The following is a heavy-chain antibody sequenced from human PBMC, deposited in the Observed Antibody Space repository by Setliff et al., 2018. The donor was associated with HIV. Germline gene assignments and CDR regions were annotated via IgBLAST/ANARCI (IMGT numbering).Heavy chain of an antibody. J-gene: IGHJ4*02. D-gene: IGHD3-22*01. CDR1: GGSFSAYY. CDR3: AREIPYSYGGRGHPL. V-gene: IGHV4-34*01. Sequence: SETLSLTCALYGGSFSAYYWSWIRQPPGMGLEWIGEVNRGRRTNYNSSPKSRVTISIDTSRNQFSLTVSSVTAADTAVYYCAREIPYSYGGRGHPLWGQGTLVTVSS. CDR2: VNRGRRT.